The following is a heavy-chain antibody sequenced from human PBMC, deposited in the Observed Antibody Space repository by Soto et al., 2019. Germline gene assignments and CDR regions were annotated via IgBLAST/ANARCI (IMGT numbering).Heavy chain of an antibody. CDR3: ARADDYVWGSYRTFDY. CDR1: GGSISSGDYY. V-gene: IGHV4-30-4*01. J-gene: IGHJ4*02. CDR2: IYHSGST. D-gene: IGHD3-16*02. Sequence: ASETLSLTCTVSGGSISSGDYYWSWIRQPPGKGLEWIGYIYHSGSTYYNPSLKSRVTISVDTSKNQFSLKLSSVTAADTAVYYCARADDYVWGSYRTFDYWGQGTLVTVSS.